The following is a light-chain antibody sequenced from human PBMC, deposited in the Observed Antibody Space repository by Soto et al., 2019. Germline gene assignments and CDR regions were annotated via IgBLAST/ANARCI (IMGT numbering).Light chain of an antibody. J-gene: IGKJ1*01. CDR1: QSVSSN. Sequence: EIVMTQSPATLSVSPGERATLSCRASQSVSSNLAWYQQKPGQAPRLLIYGASTRATGITARFSGSGSGTEFNLTIRSLQSEDFAVYYWQQYNNWTTWTFGQGTKVEIK. V-gene: IGKV3-15*01. CDR3: QQYNNWTTWT. CDR2: GAS.